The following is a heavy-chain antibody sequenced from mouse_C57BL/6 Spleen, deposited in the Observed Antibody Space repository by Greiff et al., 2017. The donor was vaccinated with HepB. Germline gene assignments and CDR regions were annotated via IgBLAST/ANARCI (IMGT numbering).Heavy chain of an antibody. CDR1: GYTFTSYW. Sequence: QVHVKQPGAELVMPGASVKLSCKASGYTFTSYWMHWVKQRPGQGLEWIGEIDPSDSYTNYNQKFKGKSTLTVDKSSSTAYMQLSSLTSEYSSVYYCARGDYSKSHFHYWGQGTTLTVSS. CDR2: IDPSDSYT. J-gene: IGHJ2*01. CDR3: ARGDYSKSHFHY. D-gene: IGHD2-5*01. V-gene: IGHV1-69*01.